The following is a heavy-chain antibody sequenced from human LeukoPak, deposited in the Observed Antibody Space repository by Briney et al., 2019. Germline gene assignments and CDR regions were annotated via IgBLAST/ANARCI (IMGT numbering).Heavy chain of an antibody. CDR1: GDSINSLDL. V-gene: IGHV4-4*02. CDR3: AGLVGRYSSGLYYYYFDY. D-gene: IGHD3-22*01. CDR2: SYLSGTT. Sequence: PSETLSLTCTVSGDSINSLDLWSWVRQPPRKELEWIGESYLSGTTHSNPSVKSRVTISIDKSKNQFFLNLSSVTAADTAVYYCAGLVGRYSSGLYYYYFDYWGQGTLVTVSS. J-gene: IGHJ4*02.